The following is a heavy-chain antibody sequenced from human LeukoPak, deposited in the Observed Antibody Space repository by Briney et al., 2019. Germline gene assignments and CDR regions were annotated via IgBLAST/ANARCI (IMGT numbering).Heavy chain of an antibody. CDR1: GFTFSSYA. CDR2: ISGSGGST. V-gene: IGHV3-23*01. J-gene: IGHJ4*02. D-gene: IGHD4/OR15-4a*01. Sequence: AGGSLRLSCAASGFTFSSYAMSWVRQAPGKGLEWVSAISGSGGSTYYADSVKGRFTISRDNPKNTLSLQMDSLRTEDTALYYCAKGRLDPNLVLHYWGQGTLVTVSS. CDR3: AKGRLDPNLVLHY.